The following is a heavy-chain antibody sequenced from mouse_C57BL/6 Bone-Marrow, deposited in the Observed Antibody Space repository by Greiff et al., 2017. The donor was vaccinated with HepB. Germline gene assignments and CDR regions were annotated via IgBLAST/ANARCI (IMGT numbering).Heavy chain of an antibody. CDR1: GYTFTSYW. CDR2: INPSNGGT. D-gene: IGHD1-1*01. J-gene: IGHJ3*01. V-gene: IGHV1-53*01. Sequence: QVQLQQPGTELVKPGASVKLSCKASGYTFTSYWVHWVKQRPGQGLEWIGNINPSNGGTNYNEKFKSKATLTVDKSSSTAYMQLSSLTSEDSAVYYCARLPYYGSRAWFAYWGQGTLVTVSA. CDR3: ARLPYYGSRAWFAY.